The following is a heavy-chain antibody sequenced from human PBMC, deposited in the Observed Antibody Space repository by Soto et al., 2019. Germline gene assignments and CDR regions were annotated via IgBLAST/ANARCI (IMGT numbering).Heavy chain of an antibody. CDR2: TNSDGSST. Sequence: GGSLRLSCAASGFTISSYWMHWVRQAPGKGLVWVSRTNSDGSSTSYADSVKGRFTISRDNAKNTLYLQMNSLRAEDTAVYYCARLAYCGGDCYSGAFDIWGQGTMVTVSS. CDR3: ARLAYCGGDCYSGAFDI. J-gene: IGHJ3*02. CDR1: GFTISSYW. D-gene: IGHD2-21*02. V-gene: IGHV3-74*01.